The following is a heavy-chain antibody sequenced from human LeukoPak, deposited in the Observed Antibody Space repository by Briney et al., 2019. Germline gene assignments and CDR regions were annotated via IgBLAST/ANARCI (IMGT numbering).Heavy chain of an antibody. Sequence: ASVKVSCKASGYTFTGYYMHWVRQAPGQGLEWMGWINPNSGGTNYAQKFQGRVTMTRDTSISTAYMELSRLRSDDTAVYYCARGLAYYDFWSGSFPFDYWGQGTLVTVSS. J-gene: IGHJ4*02. CDR1: GYTFTGYY. V-gene: IGHV1-2*02. CDR2: INPNSGGT. CDR3: ARGLAYYDFWSGSFPFDY. D-gene: IGHD3-3*01.